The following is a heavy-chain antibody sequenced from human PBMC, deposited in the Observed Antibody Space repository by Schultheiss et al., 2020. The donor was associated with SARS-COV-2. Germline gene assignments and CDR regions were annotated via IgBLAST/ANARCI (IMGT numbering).Heavy chain of an antibody. CDR1: GFTFSNYG. CDR3: ATLSDGWYFGY. Sequence: GESLKISCAASGFTFSNYGMHWVRQSPGKGLEWVAVIWYDGSNKDYADSVKGRFTISRDNSKNTVYLQMNSLRAEDTAVYYCATLSDGWYFGYWGQGTLVTVSS. CDR2: IWYDGSNK. J-gene: IGHJ4*02. D-gene: IGHD2-15*01. V-gene: IGHV3-33*03.